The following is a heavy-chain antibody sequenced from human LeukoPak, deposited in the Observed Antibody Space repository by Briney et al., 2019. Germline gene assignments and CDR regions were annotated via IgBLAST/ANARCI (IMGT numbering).Heavy chain of an antibody. D-gene: IGHD3-22*01. V-gene: IGHV4-39*07. J-gene: IGHJ4*02. CDR2: IYYSGST. CDR1: GGSISSGRYY. CDR3: ARASPMRVVNY. Sequence: SETLSLTCSVSGGSISSGRYYWGWIRQTPGKGLEWIGSIYYSGSTYYNPSLKSRVTISVDTSKNQFSLKLSSVTAADTAVYYCARASPMRVVNYWGQGTLVTVSS.